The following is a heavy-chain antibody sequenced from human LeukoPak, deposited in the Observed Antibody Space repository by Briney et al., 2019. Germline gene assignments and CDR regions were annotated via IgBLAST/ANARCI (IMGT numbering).Heavy chain of an antibody. J-gene: IGHJ6*04. CDR1: GGSFSGYY. D-gene: IGHD2-2*01. V-gene: IGHV4-34*01. Sequence: PSETLSLTCAVYGGSFSGYYWSWIRQPPGKGLEWTGEINHSGSTNYNPSLKSRVTISVDTSKNQFSLKLSSVTAADTAVYYCARLPSSVVVPAAIRYYYGMDVWGKGTTVTVSS. CDR2: INHSGST. CDR3: ARLPSSVVVPAAIRYYYGMDV.